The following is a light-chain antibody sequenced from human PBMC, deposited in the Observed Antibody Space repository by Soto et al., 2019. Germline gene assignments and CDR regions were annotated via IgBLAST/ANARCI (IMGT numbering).Light chain of an antibody. J-gene: IGKJ2*01. Sequence: EIVLTQSPATLSLSPGERATLSCRASQSVSSYLAWYQQKPGQAPRLLIYDASNRATGIPARCSGSGSGTDFPLTISSREPEDFAVYSCQQRSNWPPMYTFGQGTKLEIK. CDR2: DAS. CDR1: QSVSSY. V-gene: IGKV3-11*01. CDR3: QQRSNWPPMYT.